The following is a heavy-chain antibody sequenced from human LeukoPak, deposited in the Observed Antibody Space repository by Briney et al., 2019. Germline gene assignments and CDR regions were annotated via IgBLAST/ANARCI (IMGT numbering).Heavy chain of an antibody. V-gene: IGHV3-23*01. J-gene: IGHJ1*01. CDR2: ISGSGGST. CDR1: GFTFSSYA. CDR3: AKDGVIYCSGGSCLLPDYFQH. Sequence: PGGSLRLSCAASGFTFSSYAMSWVRQAPGKGLEWVSAISGSGGSTYYADSVKGRFTISRDNSKNTLYLQMNSLRAEDTAVYYCAKDGVIYCSGGSCLLPDYFQHWGQGTLVTVSS. D-gene: IGHD2-15*01.